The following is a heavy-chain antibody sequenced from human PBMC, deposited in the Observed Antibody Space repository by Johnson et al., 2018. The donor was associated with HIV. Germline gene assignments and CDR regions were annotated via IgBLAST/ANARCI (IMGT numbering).Heavy chain of an antibody. Sequence: QMQLVESGGGLVKPGGSLRLSCAASGFTFSDYYMSWIRQALGKGLEWVAVISYDGSNKYYADSVKGRFTISRDNSKNTLYLQMNSLRAEDTAVYYCAKNSAALDIWGQGTTVTVSS. CDR1: GFTFSDYY. J-gene: IGHJ3*02. V-gene: IGHV3-30*18. CDR2: ISYDGSNK. D-gene: IGHD3-10*01. CDR3: AKNSAALDI.